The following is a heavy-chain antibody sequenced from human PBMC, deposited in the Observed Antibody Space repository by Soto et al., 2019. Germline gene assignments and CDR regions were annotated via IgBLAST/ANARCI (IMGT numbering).Heavy chain of an antibody. J-gene: IGHJ5*02. CDR2: ISYSGHT. V-gene: IGHV4-59*01. CDR3: AGHGWPVRGVGSFWLDT. D-gene: IGHD6-19*01. Sequence: SETLSLTCTVSGGSISSNYGSWIRQSPGKGLEWIGFISYSGHTNYNPSLESRVTMSVDTSKNQFSLNLRSVTAADTAVYYCAGHGWPVRGVGSFWLDTWGQGTLVTVSS. CDR1: GGSISSNY.